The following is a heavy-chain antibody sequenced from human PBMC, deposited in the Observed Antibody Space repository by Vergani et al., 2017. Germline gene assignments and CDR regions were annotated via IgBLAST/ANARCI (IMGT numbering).Heavy chain of an antibody. CDR1: GFTFDDYG. Sequence: EVQLVESGGGVVRPGGSLGLSCAASGFTFDDYGMSWVRQAPGKGLEWVSGINWNGGGTGYADSVKGRFTISRDNAKNSLYLQMNSLRAEDTALYYCGMYCSSPTCGTHPRVQNYGMDVWGQGTTVTVS. CDR2: INWNGGGT. J-gene: IGHJ6*02. CDR3: GMYCSSPTCGTHPRVQNYGMDV. D-gene: IGHD2-2*01. V-gene: IGHV3-20*04.